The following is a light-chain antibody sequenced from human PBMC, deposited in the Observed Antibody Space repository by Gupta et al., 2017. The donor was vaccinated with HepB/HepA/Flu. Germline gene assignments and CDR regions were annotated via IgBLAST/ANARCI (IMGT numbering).Light chain of an antibody. CDR2: DDY. Sequence: SYVVTQPPSVSVAPGKTARITCGRDRIGTKTVDWYQQRPGQAPLLVAYDDYDRPSGIRERFYASKSGTTATLTISRVEAGDEADYYCHVLDATSDSWVFGGGTKLTVL. CDR3: HVLDATSDSWV. J-gene: IGLJ3*02. V-gene: IGLV3-21*03. CDR1: RIGTKT.